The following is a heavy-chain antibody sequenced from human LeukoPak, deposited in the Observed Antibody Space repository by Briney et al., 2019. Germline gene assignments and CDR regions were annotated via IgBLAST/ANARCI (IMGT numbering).Heavy chain of an antibody. CDR3: ARRVVAATPRWFDP. CDR2: INYSGTT. CDR1: GGSIKYSESY. D-gene: IGHD2-15*01. V-gene: IGHV4-39*01. J-gene: IGHJ5*02. Sequence: SQTLSLTCTVSGGSIKYSESYWGWIRQSPGKGLEWTGNINYSGTTYYNPSLTSRVTVFVDTSKNQFSLNLSSVTAADTAVYFCARRVVAATPRWFDPWGQGTLVIVSS.